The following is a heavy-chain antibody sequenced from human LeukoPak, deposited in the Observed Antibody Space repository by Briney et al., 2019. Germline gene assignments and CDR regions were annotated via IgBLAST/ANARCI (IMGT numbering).Heavy chain of an antibody. V-gene: IGHV3-15*01. Sequence: GGSLRLSCAASGFTFSNAWMSWVRQAPGKGLEWVGRIKSKTDGGTTDYAAPVKGRFTISRDDSKNTLYLQMNSLRAEDTAVYYCAKGGSKRSSSSPFDYWGQGTLVTVSS. CDR1: GFTFSNAW. J-gene: IGHJ4*02. D-gene: IGHD6-6*01. CDR3: AKGGSKRSSSSPFDY. CDR2: IKSKTDGGTT.